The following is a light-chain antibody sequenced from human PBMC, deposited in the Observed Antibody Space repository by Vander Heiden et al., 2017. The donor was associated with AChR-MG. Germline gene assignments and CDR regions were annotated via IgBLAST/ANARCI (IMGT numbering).Light chain of an antibody. Sequence: VLTQSPATLSVSAGDRATISCRASQSIAWNLDWYQQKPGKAPRLLIYGASTRASGTPARFSGSGSGTDFTLTISSLQSDDVAIYYCQQYNNRPPVTFGQGTKVEIK. J-gene: IGKJ1*01. CDR1: QSIAWN. V-gene: IGKV3-15*01. CDR3: QQYNNRPPVT. CDR2: GAS.